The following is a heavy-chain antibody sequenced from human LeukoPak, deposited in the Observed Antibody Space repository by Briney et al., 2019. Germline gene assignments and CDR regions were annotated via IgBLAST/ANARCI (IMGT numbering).Heavy chain of an antibody. D-gene: IGHD6-6*01. CDR3: ATQGAARRHLSNFDY. V-gene: IGHV1-2*06. CDR2: INPNSGGT. CDR1: GYTFTGYY. J-gene: IGHJ4*02. Sequence: GASVKVSCKASGYTFTGYYMHWVRQAPGQGLEWMGRINPNSGGTNYAQKFQGRVTMTRDTSISTAYMGLSRLRSDDTAVYYCATQGAARRHLSNFDYWGQGTLVTVSS.